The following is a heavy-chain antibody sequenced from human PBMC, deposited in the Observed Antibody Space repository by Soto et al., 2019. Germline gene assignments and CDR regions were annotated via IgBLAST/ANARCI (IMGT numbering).Heavy chain of an antibody. CDR2: IYYSGST. CDR1: GGSISSGGYY. CDR3: ARDRGHYYDSSGPGMDV. D-gene: IGHD3-22*01. V-gene: IGHV4-31*03. Sequence: SETLSLTCTVSGGSISSGGYYWSWIRQHPGKGLEWIGYIYYSGSTYYNPSLKSRVTISVDTSKNQFSLKLSSVTAADTAVYYCARDRGHYYDSSGPGMDVWGPGTTVTVSS. J-gene: IGHJ6*02.